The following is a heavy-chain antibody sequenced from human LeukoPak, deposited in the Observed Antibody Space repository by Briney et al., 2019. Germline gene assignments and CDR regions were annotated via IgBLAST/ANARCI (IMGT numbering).Heavy chain of an antibody. D-gene: IGHD3-22*01. CDR1: GFTFSDYY. J-gene: IGHJ3*02. Sequence: GGSLRLSCAASGFTFSDYYMSWIRQAPGKGLEWVSHISRSGSTRYYADSLKGRFTISRDNAKNSLYLQMNSLRAEDTAVYYCTRTAYYYDSSGYDDAFDIWGQGTMVTVSS. V-gene: IGHV3-11*01. CDR2: ISRSGSTR. CDR3: TRTAYYYDSSGYDDAFDI.